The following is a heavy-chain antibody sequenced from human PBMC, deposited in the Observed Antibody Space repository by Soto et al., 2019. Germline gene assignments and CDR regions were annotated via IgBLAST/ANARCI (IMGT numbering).Heavy chain of an antibody. J-gene: IGHJ6*02. CDR3: ARAGFLQNKPGAKAHYYYYYGMDV. Sequence: SVKVSCKASGGTFSSYAISWVRQAPGQGLEWMGGIIPIFGTANYAQKFQGRVTITADESTSTAYMELSSLRSEDTAVYYCARAGFLQNKPGAKAHYYYYYGMDVWGQGTTVTVSS. D-gene: IGHD1-26*01. V-gene: IGHV1-69*13. CDR2: IIPIFGTA. CDR1: GGTFSSYA.